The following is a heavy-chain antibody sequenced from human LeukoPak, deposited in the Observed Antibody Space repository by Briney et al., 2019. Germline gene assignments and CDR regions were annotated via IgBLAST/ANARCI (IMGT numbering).Heavy chain of an antibody. CDR3: TRGSIAYYYMDV. Sequence: SETPSLTCTVSGDSIRNYHWSWIRQPAGKGLEWVGRIYISGSTNYNPSLKSRVTISVDTSKNQFSLKLSSVTAADTAVYYCTRGSIAYYYMDVWGKGTTVTISS. V-gene: IGHV4-4*07. CDR2: IYISGST. CDR1: GDSIRNYH. D-gene: IGHD3-22*01. J-gene: IGHJ6*03.